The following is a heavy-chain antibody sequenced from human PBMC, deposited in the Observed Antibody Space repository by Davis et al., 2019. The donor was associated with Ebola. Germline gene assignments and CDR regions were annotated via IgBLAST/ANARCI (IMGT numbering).Heavy chain of an antibody. Sequence: GESLKISCAASGFTFSDYYMSWIRQAPGKGLEWVSYISSSGSTIYYADSVKGRFTISRDNAKNSLYLQMNSLRAEDTAVYYCASIMITFGGVSLFDYWGQGTLVTVSS. D-gene: IGHD3-16*01. J-gene: IGHJ4*02. V-gene: IGHV3-11*01. CDR2: ISSSGSTI. CDR3: ASIMITFGGVSLFDY. CDR1: GFTFSDYY.